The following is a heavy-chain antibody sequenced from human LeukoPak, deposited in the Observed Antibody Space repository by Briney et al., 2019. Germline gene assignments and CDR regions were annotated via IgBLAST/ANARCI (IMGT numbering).Heavy chain of an antibody. V-gene: IGHV4-39*01. CDR3: ARGGCSGGSCYLFDY. D-gene: IGHD2-15*01. J-gene: IGHJ4*02. CDR2: IYYSGST. CDR1: GGSISSSSYY. Sequence: SETLSLTCTVSGGSISSSSYYWGWIRQPPGKGLEWIGSIYYSGSTYYNPSLKSRVTISVDTSKNQFSLKLSSVTAADTAVYYCARGGCSGGSCYLFDYWGQGALVTVSS.